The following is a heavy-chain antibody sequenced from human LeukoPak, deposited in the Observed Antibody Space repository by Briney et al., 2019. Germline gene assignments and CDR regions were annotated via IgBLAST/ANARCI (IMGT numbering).Heavy chain of an antibody. Sequence: GGSLRLSCAASGFTFSSYGMHWVRQAPGKGLEWVAFIRSDGSIKYYTESLKGRFTISRDNSKNTLYLQMNSLRAEDTAVYYCARGEAYGSCHDHWGQGTLVTVSS. D-gene: IGHD2-15*01. CDR3: ARGEAYGSCHDH. V-gene: IGHV3-30*02. CDR1: GFTFSSYG. CDR2: IRSDGSIK. J-gene: IGHJ4*02.